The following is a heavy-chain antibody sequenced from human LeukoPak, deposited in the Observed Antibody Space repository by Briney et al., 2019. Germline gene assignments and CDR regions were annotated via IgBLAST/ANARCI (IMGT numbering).Heavy chain of an antibody. CDR2: ISGSGGST. CDR1: GFTFSSYA. V-gene: IGHV3-23*01. D-gene: IGHD3-9*01. CDR3: TRETILTGYSPTYYFDY. J-gene: IGHJ4*02. Sequence: GGSLRLSCAASGFTFSSYAMSWVRQAPGKGLEWVSAISGSGGSTYYADSVKGRFTISRDNSKNTLYLQMNSLRAEDTAVYYCTRETILTGYSPTYYFDYWGQGTLVTVSS.